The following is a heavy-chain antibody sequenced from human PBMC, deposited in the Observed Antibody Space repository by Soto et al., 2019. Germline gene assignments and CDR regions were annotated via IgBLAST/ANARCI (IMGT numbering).Heavy chain of an antibody. Sequence: SETLSLTCAVSGGSISSGGYSWSWIRQPPGKGLEWIGYMYHSGSTYYNPSLKSRVTISIDRSKNQFSLKLSSVTAADTAVYYCARHAQYYDILTGYRGYDYGMDVWGQGTTVTVSS. D-gene: IGHD3-9*01. V-gene: IGHV4-30-2*01. CDR2: MYHSGST. J-gene: IGHJ6*02. CDR1: GGSISSGGYS. CDR3: ARHAQYYDILTGYRGYDYGMDV.